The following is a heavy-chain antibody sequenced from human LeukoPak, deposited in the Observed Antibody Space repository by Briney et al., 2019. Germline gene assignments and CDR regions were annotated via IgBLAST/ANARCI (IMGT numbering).Heavy chain of an antibody. D-gene: IGHD2-2*01. CDR2: ISASDAST. CDR1: GFTLRSYG. V-gene: IGHV3-23*01. Sequence: GGSLRLSCAASGFTLRSYGMSWVRRAPGKGLEWVSFISASDASTYYADSVKGRFITSRDTSDNTLYLEMNSLRDDDTGAYYCAKGRGSNSIYESWGQGTLVTVSS. CDR3: AKGRGSNSIYES. J-gene: IGHJ4*02.